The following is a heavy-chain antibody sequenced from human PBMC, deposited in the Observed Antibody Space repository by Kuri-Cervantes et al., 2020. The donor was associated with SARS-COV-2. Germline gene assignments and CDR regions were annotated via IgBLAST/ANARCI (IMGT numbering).Heavy chain of an antibody. CDR1: GFTFSSYG. V-gene: IGHV3-33*06. CDR3: AKGYPLLYTYFDL. Sequence: GESLKISCAASGFTFSSYGMHWVRQAPGKGLEWVAVIWYDGSNKYYADSVKGRFTISRDNSKNTLYLQMNSLRAEDTAVYYCAKGYPLLYTYFDLWGRGTLVTVSS. D-gene: IGHD2-2*02. J-gene: IGHJ2*01. CDR2: IWYDGSNK.